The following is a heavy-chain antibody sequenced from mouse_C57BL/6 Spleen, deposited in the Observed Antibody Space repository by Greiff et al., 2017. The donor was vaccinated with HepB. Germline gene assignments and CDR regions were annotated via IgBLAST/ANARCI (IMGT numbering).Heavy chain of an antibody. J-gene: IGHJ3*01. D-gene: IGHD1-1*01. V-gene: IGHV5-4*01. CDR2: ISDGGSYT. CDR3: AREGDYYGSSYGFAY. CDR1: GFTFSSYA. Sequence: EVQLVESGGGLVKPGGSLKLSCAASGFTFSSYAMSWVRQTPEKRLEWVATISDGGSYTYYPDNVKGRFTISRDNAKNNLYLQMSHLKSEDTAMYYCAREGDYYGSSYGFAYWGQGTLVTVSA.